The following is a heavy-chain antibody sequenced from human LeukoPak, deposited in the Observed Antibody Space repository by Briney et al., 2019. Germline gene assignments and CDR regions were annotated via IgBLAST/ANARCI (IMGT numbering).Heavy chain of an antibody. D-gene: IGHD2-15*01. CDR1: GFTLSDYY. Sequence: GSLRLSCAASGFTLSDYYMSWIRQAPGKGLEWVSYISSSGSTIYYADSVKGRFTISRDNAKNSLYLQMNSLRAEDTAVYYCARYCSGGSCYQAFDYWGQGTLVTVSS. CDR3: ARYCSGGSCYQAFDY. CDR2: ISSSGSTI. V-gene: IGHV3-11*04. J-gene: IGHJ4*02.